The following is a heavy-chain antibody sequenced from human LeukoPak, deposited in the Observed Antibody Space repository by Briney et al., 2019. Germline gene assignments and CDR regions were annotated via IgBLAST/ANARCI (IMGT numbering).Heavy chain of an antibody. CDR3: AREGCSSTSCYEEDPDYYYYYGMDV. D-gene: IGHD2-2*01. CDR2: ISYDGSHK. CDR1: GFTFSSYG. J-gene: IGHJ6*04. Sequence: PGGCLRLSCAASGFTFSSYGMDWVRQAPGNGLEWVAVISYDGSHKNYAAAVKGRFTTSRDNSNNTVYLQMNSLRPEDTAMNYCAREGCSSTSCYEEDPDYYYYYGMDVWGKGTTVTVSS. V-gene: IGHV3-30*04.